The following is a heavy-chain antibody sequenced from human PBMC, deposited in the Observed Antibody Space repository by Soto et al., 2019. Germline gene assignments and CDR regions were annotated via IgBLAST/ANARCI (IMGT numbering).Heavy chain of an antibody. CDR1: GYTYTIYD. V-gene: IGHV1-8*01. CDR2: MNPNSGNT. CDR3: ARNRRYEEDWFDP. Sequence: ASVNVSCKTSGYTYTIYDINWVRQATGQGLEWMGWMNPNSGNTGYAQKFQGRVTMTRNTSISTAYMELSSLRSEDTAVYYCARNRRYEEDWFDPWGQGTLVTVSS. J-gene: IGHJ5*02. D-gene: IGHD1-1*01.